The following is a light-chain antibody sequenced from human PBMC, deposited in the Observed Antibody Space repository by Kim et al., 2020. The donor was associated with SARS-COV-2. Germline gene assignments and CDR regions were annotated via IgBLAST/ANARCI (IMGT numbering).Light chain of an antibody. CDR3: YSYSAAGEPL. J-gene: IGLJ2*01. V-gene: IGLV3-27*01. Sequence: VSPGQTARITGSGDVLAKKYARWFQQKPGQAPVLVIYKDTERPSGIPERFSGSSSGTTVTLTISGAQVGDEGDYYCYSYSAAGEPLLGGGTQLTVL. CDR2: KDT. CDR1: VLAKKY.